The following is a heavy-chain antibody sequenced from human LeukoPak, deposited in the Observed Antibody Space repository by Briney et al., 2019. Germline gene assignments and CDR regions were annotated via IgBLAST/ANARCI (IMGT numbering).Heavy chain of an antibody. CDR1: GFTFSSYA. D-gene: IGHD3-16*01. V-gene: IGHV3-30*07. CDR3: ASWGAGGNS. Sequence: GSLGLSCAASGFTFSSYAMHWVRQAPGKGLEWVAVISYDGSNKYYADSVKGRFTIARDNADNSLSLQMNSLRAEDTAVYYCASWGAGGNSWGQGTLVTVSS. CDR2: ISYDGSNK. J-gene: IGHJ4*02.